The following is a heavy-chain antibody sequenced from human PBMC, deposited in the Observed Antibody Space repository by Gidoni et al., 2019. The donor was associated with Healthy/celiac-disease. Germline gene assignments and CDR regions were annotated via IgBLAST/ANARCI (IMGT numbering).Heavy chain of an antibody. J-gene: IGHJ6*02. CDR1: GGTFSSYA. D-gene: IGHD4-17*01. CDR3: ARDADYGDYDGYYYYGMDV. CDR2: IIPIFGTA. V-gene: IGHV1-69*06. Sequence: QVQLVQSGAEVKKPGSSVKVSCKASGGTFSSYAISWVRQAPGQGLEWMGGIIPIFGTANYAQKFQGRVTITADKSTSTAYMELSSLRSEDTAVYYCARDADYGDYDGYYYYGMDVWGQGTTVTVSS.